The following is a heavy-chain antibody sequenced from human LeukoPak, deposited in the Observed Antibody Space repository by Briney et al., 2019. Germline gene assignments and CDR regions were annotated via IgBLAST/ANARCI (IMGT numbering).Heavy chain of an antibody. CDR2: ISSSSSSI. J-gene: IGHJ4*02. CDR3: ARSGYGSSWYFFDY. D-gene: IGHD6-13*01. V-gene: IGHV3-48*02. Sequence: GGSLRLSCAASGFIFSTYSIKWVRQAPGKGLEWVSHISSSSSSIYYADSAKGRFTISRDNAKNSLYLQMNSLRDEDTAVYYCARSGYGSSWYFFDYWGQGTLVTVSS. CDR1: GFIFSTYS.